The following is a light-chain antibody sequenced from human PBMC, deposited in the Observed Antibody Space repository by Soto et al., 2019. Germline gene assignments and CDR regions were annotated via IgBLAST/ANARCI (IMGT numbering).Light chain of an antibody. V-gene: IGLV2-14*03. CDR1: SSDPGGYNY. CDR2: DVT. CDR3: CSYITIWSPRTV. J-gene: IGLJ1*01. Sequence: SVQTQPASVPATPGQPITSTGTGTSSDPGGYNYDSWSQHHPGKAPKLIIYDVTNRPSGVSNPFSGSKSGNTAFLPMSGFQPEVEAGYSCCSYITIWSPRTVF.